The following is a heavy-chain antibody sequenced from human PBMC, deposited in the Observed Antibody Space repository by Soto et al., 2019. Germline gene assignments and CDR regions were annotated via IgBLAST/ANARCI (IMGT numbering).Heavy chain of an antibody. J-gene: IGHJ5*02. Sequence: QMQLVESGGGLVKPRGSLRLSCGASGFTFSYYYMTWIRQTPGKGLEWLSYITGSGTTTYYADSVRGRFTVSRDNVKKSLYLEMNSLGAEDTAIYYCAIARVGTTGTRFDPWGQGTLVTVSS. CDR2: ITGSGTTT. D-gene: IGHD1-1*01. CDR1: GFTFSYYY. CDR3: AIARVGTTGTRFDP. V-gene: IGHV3-11*01.